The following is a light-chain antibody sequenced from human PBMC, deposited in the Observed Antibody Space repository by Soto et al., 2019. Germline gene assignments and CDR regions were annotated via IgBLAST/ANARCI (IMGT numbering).Light chain of an antibody. V-gene: IGKV3-11*01. CDR1: QSVSSY. J-gene: IGKJ5*01. CDR3: QHRSNWPS. Sequence: EIEMTQSPATLSLSPGERVTLSCRASQSVSSYLGWYQQKPGQAPRLLIYDASNRATGIPARFSASGSGTDFTLTISSLEPEDFAVYYGQHRSNWPSFGQGTRLENK. CDR2: DAS.